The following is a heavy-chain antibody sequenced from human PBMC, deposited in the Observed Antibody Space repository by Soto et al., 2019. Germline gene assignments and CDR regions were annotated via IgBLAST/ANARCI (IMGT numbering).Heavy chain of an antibody. CDR3: ASGSGGTCYGGECWFDP. CDR2: IYPGDSDT. D-gene: IGHD2-15*01. J-gene: IGHJ5*02. Sequence: EVQLVQSGAEVKKPGESLKMSCKGSGYSFTSHWIGWVRQMPGKGLEWMGIIYPGDSDTIYSPSFQGQVTISADKSITTAYLQWSSLKASDTAMYHCASGSGGTCYGGECWFDPWGQGTLVTVSS. V-gene: IGHV5-51*03. CDR1: GYSFTSHW.